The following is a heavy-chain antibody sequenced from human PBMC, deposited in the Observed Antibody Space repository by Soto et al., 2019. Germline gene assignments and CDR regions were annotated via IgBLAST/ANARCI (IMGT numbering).Heavy chain of an antibody. D-gene: IGHD5-18*01. J-gene: IGHJ6*02. Sequence: QVQLVQSGAEVKKPGASVKVSCKASGYTFTSYYMHWVRQAPGQGLEWMGIINPSGGSTSYAQKFQVRVAMTRDTSTSTVYMELSSLRSEDTAVYYCARDIDAGVDTAMVEYYYYGMDVWGQGTTVTFSS. CDR3: ARDIDAGVDTAMVEYYYYGMDV. CDR1: GYTFTSYY. V-gene: IGHV1-46*01. CDR2: INPSGGST.